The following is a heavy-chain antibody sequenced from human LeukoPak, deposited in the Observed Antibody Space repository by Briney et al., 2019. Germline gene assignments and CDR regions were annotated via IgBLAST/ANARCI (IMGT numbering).Heavy chain of an antibody. V-gene: IGHV4-59*11. CDR3: ARDRRTAAGIASAYYYYMDV. Sequence: SETLSPTCTVSGGSISSHYWSWIRQPPGKGLEWIGYIYYSGSTNYNPSLKSRVTISVDTSKNQFSLKLSSVTAADTAVYYCARDRRTAAGIASAYYYYMDVWGKGTTVTVSS. D-gene: IGHD6-13*01. CDR1: GGSISSHY. CDR2: IYYSGST. J-gene: IGHJ6*03.